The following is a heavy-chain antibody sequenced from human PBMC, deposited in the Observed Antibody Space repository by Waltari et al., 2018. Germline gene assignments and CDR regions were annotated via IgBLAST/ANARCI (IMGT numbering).Heavy chain of an antibody. Sequence: QLQLQESGSGLVKPSQTLSLTCAVSGASVSSGGHSWSWIRLPPGRGRGWIGYINDSGSTYYNPTLKSRVTISIDSSRNQFSLKLTSVTAADTAVYYCARDPGGFDRRFDSWGQGILVTVSS. CDR3: ARDPGGFDRRFDS. CDR2: INDSGST. CDR1: GASVSSGGHS. V-gene: IGHV4-30-2*01. D-gene: IGHD3-16*01. J-gene: IGHJ5*01.